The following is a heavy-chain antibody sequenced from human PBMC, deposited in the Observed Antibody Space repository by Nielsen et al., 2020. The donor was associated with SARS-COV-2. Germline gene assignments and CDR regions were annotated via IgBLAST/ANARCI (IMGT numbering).Heavy chain of an antibody. CDR2: TYYRSKWYN. D-gene: IGHD4-17*01. V-gene: IGHV6-1*01. J-gene: IGHJ6*03. Sequence: WIRQSPSRGLEWLGRTYYRSKWYNDYAVSVKSRITINPDTSKNQFSLHLNSVTPEDTAVYYCARARGAYGDYYYYYYTDVWCKGTTVTVSS. CDR3: ARARGAYGDYYYYYYTDV.